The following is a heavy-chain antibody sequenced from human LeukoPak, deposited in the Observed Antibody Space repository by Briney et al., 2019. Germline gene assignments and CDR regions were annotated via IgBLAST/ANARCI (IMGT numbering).Heavy chain of an antibody. CDR1: GFTFSRYW. D-gene: IGHD3-10*02. CDR2: IKQDGSDK. Sequence: GGSLRLSCVASGFTFSRYWMTWVRQAPGKGLEWVANIKQDGSDKYYVDSVKGRFTVSRDNAKNSLYLQMNSLRAEDTAVYYCAELGITMIGGVWGKGTTVTISS. V-gene: IGHV3-7*01. CDR3: AELGITMIGGV. J-gene: IGHJ6*04.